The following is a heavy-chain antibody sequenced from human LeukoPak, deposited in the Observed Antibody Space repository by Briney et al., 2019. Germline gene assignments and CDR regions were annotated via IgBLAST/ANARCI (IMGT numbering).Heavy chain of an antibody. Sequence: PSETLSLTCTVSGGSISSYYWTWIRQPAGKGLEWIGRIYTTGSTNYNPSLNSRVTMSVDTSKNQFSLRLSSVTAADTAVYYCARKIAVAGKGGFDYGGQEPLVTFSS. CDR3: ARKIAVAGKGGFDY. V-gene: IGHV4-4*07. D-gene: IGHD6-19*01. CDR2: IYTTGST. J-gene: IGHJ4*02. CDR1: GGSISSYY.